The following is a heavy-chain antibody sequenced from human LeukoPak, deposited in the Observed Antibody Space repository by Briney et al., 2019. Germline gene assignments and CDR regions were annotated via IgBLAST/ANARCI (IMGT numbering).Heavy chain of an antibody. Sequence: PSETLSLTCTVSSGSISGYYWSWIRQPPGKGLEWIGHIHYSGSTSYNPSLKSRVTISLDTSKNQFSLKLSSVTAADTAVYYCASADSSGSFDYWGQGTLVTVSS. D-gene: IGHD3-22*01. CDR1: SGSISGYY. J-gene: IGHJ4*02. CDR3: ASADSSGSFDY. CDR2: IHYSGST. V-gene: IGHV4-59*12.